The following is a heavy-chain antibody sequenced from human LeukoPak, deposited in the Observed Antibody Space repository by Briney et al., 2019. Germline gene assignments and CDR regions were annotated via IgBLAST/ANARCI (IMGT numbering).Heavy chain of an antibody. V-gene: IGHV4-34*01. CDR2: INHSGST. J-gene: IGHJ4*02. CDR1: GGSFSGYY. D-gene: IGHD5-12*01. CDR3: ARDGYSGNDGL. Sequence: PSETLSLTCAVYGGSFSGYYWSWIRQPPGKGLEWIGEINHSGSTNCNPSLKSRVTISVDTSKNQFSLRLSSVTAADTAVYYCARDGYSGNDGLWGQGTLVTVSS.